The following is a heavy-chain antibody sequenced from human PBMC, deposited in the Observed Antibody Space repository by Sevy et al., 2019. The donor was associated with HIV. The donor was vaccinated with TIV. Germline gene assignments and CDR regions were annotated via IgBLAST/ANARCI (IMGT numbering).Heavy chain of an antibody. CDR2: MNPNRGNT. CDR1: VYTFTSYD. CDR3: ARPQGGAARRGGDAFDI. V-gene: IGHV1-8*01. Sequence: GESLKISCKASVYTFTSYDINCVRQATGQWLEWMGWMNPNRGNTGYAQKFQGRVTITRDTSISTAYMELSSLRSEDTAVYYCARPQGGAARRGGDAFDIWGQGTMVTVSS. J-gene: IGHJ3*02. D-gene: IGHD6-6*01.